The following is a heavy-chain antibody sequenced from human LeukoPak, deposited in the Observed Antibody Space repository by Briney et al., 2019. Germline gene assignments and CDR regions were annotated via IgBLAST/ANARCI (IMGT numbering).Heavy chain of an antibody. J-gene: IGHJ4*02. CDR2: INPNSGGT. D-gene: IGHD5-18*01. V-gene: IGHV1-2*02. CDR1: GYTFTGYY. Sequence: GASVKVSCEASGYTFTGYYMHWVRQAPGQGLEWMGWINPNSGGTNYAQKFQGRVTMTRDTSISTAYMELSRLRSDDTAVYYCARDRGYSYGASNWGQGTLVTVSS. CDR3: ARDRGYSYGASN.